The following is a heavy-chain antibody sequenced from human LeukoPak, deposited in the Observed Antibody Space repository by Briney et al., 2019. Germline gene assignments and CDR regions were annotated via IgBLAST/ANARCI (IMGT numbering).Heavy chain of an antibody. D-gene: IGHD5-12*01. V-gene: IGHV1-2*02. Sequence: GASVKVSCKASGYTFTGYYMHWVRQAPGQGLEWMGWINPNSGGTNYAQKFQGRVTMTRGTSISTAYMELSRLRSDDTAVYYCARALGVATTHYFDYWGQGTLVTVSS. CDR1: GYTFTGYY. J-gene: IGHJ4*02. CDR3: ARALGVATTHYFDY. CDR2: INPNSGGT.